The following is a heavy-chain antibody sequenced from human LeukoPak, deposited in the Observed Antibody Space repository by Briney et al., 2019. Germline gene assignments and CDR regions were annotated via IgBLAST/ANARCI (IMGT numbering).Heavy chain of an antibody. CDR2: ISYDGSNK. J-gene: IGHJ2*01. CDR3: ARAPRDSSGRDYWYFDL. D-gene: IGHD6-19*01. V-gene: IGHV3-30*04. Sequence: GRSLRLSCAASGFTFSSYAMHWVRQAPGKGLEWVAVISYDGSNKYYADSVKGRFTISRDNAENSLYLQMRSLRAEDTAVYYCARAPRDSSGRDYWYFDLWGRGTLVTVSS. CDR1: GFTFSSYA.